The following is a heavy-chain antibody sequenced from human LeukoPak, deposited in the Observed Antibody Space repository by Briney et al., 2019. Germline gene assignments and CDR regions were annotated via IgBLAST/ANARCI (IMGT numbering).Heavy chain of an antibody. J-gene: IGHJ4*02. CDR2: IFPGGTI. V-gene: IGHV3-66*04. Sequence: PGGSLRLSCAVSGFTVSSNYMAWVRQTPGKGLEWVSVIFPGGTINYADSVKGRFTISRDSSKNTVWFQMNSLRVEDTALYYCASHALWGQGTLVTVSS. CDR3: ASHAL. CDR1: GFTVSSNY.